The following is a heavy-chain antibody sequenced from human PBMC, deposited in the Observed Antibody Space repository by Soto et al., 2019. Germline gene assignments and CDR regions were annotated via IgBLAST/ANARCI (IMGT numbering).Heavy chain of an antibody. J-gene: IGHJ6*02. CDR1: GFTFSSYA. Sequence: GGSLRLSCAASGFTFSSYAMHWVRQAPGKGLEWVAVISYDGSNKYYADSVKGRFTISRDNSKNTLYLQMNSLRAEDTAVYYCARDPNTAMTLYYYGMDVWGQGTTVTVSS. CDR3: ARDPNTAMTLYYYGMDV. CDR2: ISYDGSNK. D-gene: IGHD5-18*01. V-gene: IGHV3-30-3*01.